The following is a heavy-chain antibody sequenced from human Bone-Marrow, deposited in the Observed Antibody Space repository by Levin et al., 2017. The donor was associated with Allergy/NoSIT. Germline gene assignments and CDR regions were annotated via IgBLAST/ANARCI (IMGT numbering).Heavy chain of an antibody. CDR1: GFSLSTSGVG. CDR2: IYGNDDK. J-gene: IGHJ4*02. V-gene: IGHV2-5*01. CDR3: AHRQFPMNYFDS. Sequence: KSGPTLVKPTQTLTLTCTFSGFSLSTSGVGVGWIRQPPGKALEWLAVIYGNDDKRYSPPLKSRLTITKDTSKNQVVLTMTNMDPVDTATYYCAHRQFPMNYFDSWGQGTLLTVSS.